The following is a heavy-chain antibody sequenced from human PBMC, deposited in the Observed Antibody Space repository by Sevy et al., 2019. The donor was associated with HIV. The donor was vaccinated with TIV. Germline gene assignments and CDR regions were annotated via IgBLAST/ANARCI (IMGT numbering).Heavy chain of an antibody. CDR1: GYTFTGYY. CDR2: INPNSGGT. CDR3: ARAPTGCSGGSCPIGY. Sequence: ASVKVSCKASGYTFTGYYMHWVRQAPGQRLEWMGRINPNSGGTNYAQKFQGRVTMTRDTSISTAYMELSRLRSDDTAVYYCARAPTGCSGGSCPIGYWGQGTLVTVSS. D-gene: IGHD2-15*01. J-gene: IGHJ4*02. V-gene: IGHV1-2*06.